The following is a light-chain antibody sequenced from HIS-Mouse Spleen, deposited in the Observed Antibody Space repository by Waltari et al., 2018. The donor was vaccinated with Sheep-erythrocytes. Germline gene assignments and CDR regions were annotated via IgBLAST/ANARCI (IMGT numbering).Light chain of an antibody. CDR2: RNN. Sequence: QSVLTQPPSASGTPGQRVTISCSGSSSNIGSNYVYWYQHLPGTAPKLLICRNNRRPSGVPDRFSGSKSGTSASLAISGLRSEDEADYYCAAWDDSLSGPVFGGGTKLTVL. CDR1: SSNIGSNY. V-gene: IGLV1-47*01. CDR3: AAWDDSLSGPV. J-gene: IGLJ3*02.